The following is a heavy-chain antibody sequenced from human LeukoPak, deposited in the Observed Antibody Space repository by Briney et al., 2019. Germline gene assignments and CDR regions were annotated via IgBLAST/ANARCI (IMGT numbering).Heavy chain of an antibody. CDR1: GYTFATYA. J-gene: IGHJ3*02. CDR2: SNAGNGNT. D-gene: IGHD2/OR15-2a*01. CDR3: VREAPFGAFDI. Sequence: GASVTVSCKASGYTFATYAMHWVRQAPGQRREWMGWSNAGNGNTKYSQEFQGRVTITRDTSASTAYMELSSLRSEDMAVYYCVREAPFGAFDIWGQGTMVTVSS. V-gene: IGHV1-3*02.